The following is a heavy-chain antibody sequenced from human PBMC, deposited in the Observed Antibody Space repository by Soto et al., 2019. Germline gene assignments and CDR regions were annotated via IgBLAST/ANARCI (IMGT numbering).Heavy chain of an antibody. CDR3: ARDLGYCSSTSCPADAFDI. D-gene: IGHD2-2*01. V-gene: IGHV4-4*02. Sequence: SETLSLTCAVSGGSISSSNWWSWVRQPPGKGLEWIGEIYHSGSTNYNPSLKSRVTISVDKSKNQFSLKLSSVTAADTAVYYCARDLGYCSSTSCPADAFDIWGQGTMVTVSS. CDR2: IYHSGST. CDR1: GGSISSSNW. J-gene: IGHJ3*02.